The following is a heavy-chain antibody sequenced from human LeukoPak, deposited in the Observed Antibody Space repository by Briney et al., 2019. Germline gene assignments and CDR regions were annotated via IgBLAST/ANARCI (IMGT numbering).Heavy chain of an antibody. CDR2: MYYSGST. J-gene: IGHJ6*02. D-gene: IGHD2-2*01. CDR3: ARGYCSSTSCYPMNV. Sequence: PSETLSLTCTVSGGSISSDYWSWSWIRQPPGKGLEWIGYMYYSGSTYYNSSLKSRVTISVDTSKNQFSLKLSSVTAADTAVYYCARGYCSSTSCYPMNVWGQGTTVTVSS. V-gene: IGHV4-59*08. CDR1: GGSISSDYW.